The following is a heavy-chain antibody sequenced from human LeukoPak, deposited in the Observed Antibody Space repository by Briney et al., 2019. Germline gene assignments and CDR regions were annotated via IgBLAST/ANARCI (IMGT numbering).Heavy chain of an antibody. CDR2: IIPIFGTA. D-gene: IGHD5-24*01. V-gene: IGHV1-69*05. CDR3: ARTSSGQWLQWRPFDY. CDR1: GGTFSSYA. Sequence: SVKVSCKASGGTFSSYAISWVRQAPGQGLEWMGGIIPIFGTANYAQKFQGRVTITTDESTTTAYMELSSLRSEDTAVYYCARTSSGQWLQWRPFDYWGQGTLVTVSS. J-gene: IGHJ4*02.